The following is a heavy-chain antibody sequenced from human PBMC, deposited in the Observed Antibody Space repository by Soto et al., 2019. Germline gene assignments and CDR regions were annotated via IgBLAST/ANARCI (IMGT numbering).Heavy chain of an antibody. CDR1: GGSFSGYY. CDR2: INHSGST. D-gene: IGHD3-3*01. V-gene: IGHV4-34*01. Sequence: SETLSLTCAVYGGSFSGYYWSWIRQPPGKGLEWIGEINHSGSTNYNPSLKSRVTISVDTSKNQFSLKLSSVTAADTAVYYCARVLVPPHYDFWSGYYSGYYYYGMDVWGQGTTVTV. J-gene: IGHJ6*02. CDR3: ARVLVPPHYDFWSGYYSGYYYYGMDV.